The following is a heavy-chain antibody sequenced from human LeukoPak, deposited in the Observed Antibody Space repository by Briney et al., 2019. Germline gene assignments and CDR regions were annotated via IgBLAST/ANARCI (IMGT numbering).Heavy chain of an antibody. Sequence: AGGSLSLSCAASGFTFSSYGMHWVRQAPGKGLEWVAFIRYDGSNKYYADSVKGRFTISRDNSKNTLYLQMNSLRAEDTAVYYCARPIYDFWSGYYAPFDYWGQGTLVTVSS. J-gene: IGHJ4*02. CDR3: ARPIYDFWSGYYAPFDY. CDR1: GFTFSSYG. D-gene: IGHD3-3*01. CDR2: IRYDGSNK. V-gene: IGHV3-30*02.